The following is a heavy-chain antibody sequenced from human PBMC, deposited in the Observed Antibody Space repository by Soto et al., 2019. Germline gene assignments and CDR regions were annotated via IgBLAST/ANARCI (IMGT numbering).Heavy chain of an antibody. CDR1: GGTFSSYA. J-gene: IGHJ4*02. D-gene: IGHD5-18*01. Sequence: QVQLVQSGAEVKKPGSSVKVSCKASGGTFSSYAISWVRQAPGQGLEWMGGIIPIFGTANYAQKFQGRVXIXAXXSTSTAYMELRSLRSEDTAVYYGARDPGYRYGHDYWGPGTLVTVSS. V-gene: IGHV1-69*12. CDR2: IIPIFGTA. CDR3: ARDPGYRYGHDY.